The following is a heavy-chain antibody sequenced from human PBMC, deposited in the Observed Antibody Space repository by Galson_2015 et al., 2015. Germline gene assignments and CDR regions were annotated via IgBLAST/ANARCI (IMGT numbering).Heavy chain of an antibody. CDR3: ARQFRFNWNQGSEYMDV. CDR2: IYPGNSDV. Sequence: QSGAEVKKPGESLKISCKGSGYSFTSYWIGWVRQMPGKGLVWMGIIYPGNSDVRYSPSFQGRVSISADKSITTAYLQWSSLKASDTAMYYCARQFRFNWNQGSEYMDVWGKGTTVTVSS. CDR1: GYSFTSYW. D-gene: IGHD1-20*01. V-gene: IGHV5-51*01. J-gene: IGHJ6*03.